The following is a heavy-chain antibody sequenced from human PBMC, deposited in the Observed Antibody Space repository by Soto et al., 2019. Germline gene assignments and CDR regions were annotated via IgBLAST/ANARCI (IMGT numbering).Heavy chain of an antibody. V-gene: IGHV3-33*01. J-gene: IGHJ6*02. Sequence: ESGGGVVQPGRSLRLSCAASGFTFSSYGMHWVRQAPGKGLEWVAVIWYDGSNKYYADSVKGRFTISRDNSKNTLYLQMNSLSAEDTDVYDCARDRGGGMDVWGQGTTVTVSS. CDR3: ARDRGGGMDV. CDR2: IWYDGSNK. CDR1: GFTFSSYG. D-gene: IGHD3-10*01.